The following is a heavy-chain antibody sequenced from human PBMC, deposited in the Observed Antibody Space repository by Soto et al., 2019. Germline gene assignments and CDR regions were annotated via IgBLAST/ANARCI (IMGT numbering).Heavy chain of an antibody. V-gene: IGHV3-7*01. D-gene: IGHD6-19*01. J-gene: IGHJ3*02. Sequence: EVQLVESGGGLVQPGGSLRLSCAASGFTFSSYWMSWVRQAPGKGLEWVANIKQDGSEKYYVDSVKGRFTISRDNAKNSLYLQMNSLRAEDTAVYYCARASIAVAGDAFDIWGQGTMVTVSS. CDR2: IKQDGSEK. CDR3: ARASIAVAGDAFDI. CDR1: GFTFSSYW.